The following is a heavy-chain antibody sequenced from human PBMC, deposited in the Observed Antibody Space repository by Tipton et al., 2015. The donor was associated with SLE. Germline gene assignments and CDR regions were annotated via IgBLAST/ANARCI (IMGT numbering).Heavy chain of an antibody. CDR3: AKVPYYYGSGRRNY. Sequence: SLRLSCAASGFTVSSNYMSWVRQAPGKGLEWVSSISSSSSYIYYADSVKGRFTISRDNSKNTLYLQMNSLRAEDTAVYYCAKVPYYYGSGRRNYWGQGTLVTVSS. D-gene: IGHD3-10*01. CDR1: GFTVSSNY. J-gene: IGHJ4*02. V-gene: IGHV3-21*04. CDR2: ISSSSSYI.